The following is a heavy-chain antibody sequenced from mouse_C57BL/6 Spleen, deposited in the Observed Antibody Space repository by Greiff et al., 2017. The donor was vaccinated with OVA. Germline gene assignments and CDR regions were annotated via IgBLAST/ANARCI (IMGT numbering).Heavy chain of an antibody. J-gene: IGHJ3*01. CDR2: INPNNGGT. CDR3: ARGLSAY. CDR1: GYTFTDYY. Sequence: VQLKQSGPELVKPGASVKISCKASGYTFTDYYMNWVKQSHGKSLEWIGDINPNNGGTSYNQKFKGKATLTVDKSSSTAYMELRSLTSEDSAVYYCARGLSAYWGQGTLVTVSA. V-gene: IGHV1-26*01.